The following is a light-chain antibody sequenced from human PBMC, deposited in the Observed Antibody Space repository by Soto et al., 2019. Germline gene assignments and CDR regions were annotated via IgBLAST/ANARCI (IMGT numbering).Light chain of an antibody. CDR1: QSVSSN. CDR3: QKYNSAPRT. CDR2: GAS. V-gene: IGKV3-15*01. J-gene: IGKJ1*01. Sequence: EIVMTQSPATLSVSPGERASLSCRASQSVSSNLAWYQQKPGQAPRLLIYGASIRAAGIPVRFSGSGSGTDFTLTISSLQPEDVATYYCQKYNSAPRTFGQGTKVDIK.